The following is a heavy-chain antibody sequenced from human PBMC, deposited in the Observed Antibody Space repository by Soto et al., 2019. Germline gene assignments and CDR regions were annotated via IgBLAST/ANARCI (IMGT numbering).Heavy chain of an antibody. CDR1: RGSISSNNW. D-gene: IGHD1-1*01. CDR3: AITQRPTVFDY. CDR2: IYHSGST. V-gene: IGHV4-4*02. J-gene: IGHJ4*02. Sequence: PSETLSLTCAVSRGSISSNNWWSWVRQPPGKGLQWIGEIYHSGSTNYNPSLKSRVTISADKSKYQFSLRLSSMTAADTAVYYWAITQRPTVFDYWGQGTLVTVDS.